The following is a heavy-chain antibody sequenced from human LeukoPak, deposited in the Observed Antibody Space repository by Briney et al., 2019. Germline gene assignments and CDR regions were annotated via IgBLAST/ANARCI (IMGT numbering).Heavy chain of an antibody. CDR1: GGSFSGYY. Sequence: SETLSLTCAVYGGSFSGYYWSWVRQPPGKGLEWIGEINHSGSTNYNPSLKSRVTISVDTSKNQFSLKLSSVTAADTAVYYCARLTRYSSSWYPHFYYYMDVWGKGTTVTVSS. V-gene: IGHV4-34*01. CDR2: INHSGST. D-gene: IGHD6-13*01. CDR3: ARLTRYSSSWYPHFYYYMDV. J-gene: IGHJ6*03.